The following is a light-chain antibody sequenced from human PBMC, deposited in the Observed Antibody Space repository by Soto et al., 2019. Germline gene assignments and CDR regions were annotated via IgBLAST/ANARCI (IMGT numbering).Light chain of an antibody. V-gene: IGKV3-11*01. CDR3: QQRSNWPPYT. CDR2: DAS. J-gene: IGKJ2*01. CDR1: QSVRSY. Sequence: EIVLTQSPATLSLSPGERATLSCRTSQSVRSYLAWYQQKPGQAPRLLIYDASNRATGIPARFSGSGSGTDFTLTISRLEPEDLAIYYCQQRSNWPPYTFGQGTKLEIK.